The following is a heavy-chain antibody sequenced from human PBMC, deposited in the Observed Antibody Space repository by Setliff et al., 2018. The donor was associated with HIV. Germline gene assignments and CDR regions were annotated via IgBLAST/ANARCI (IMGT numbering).Heavy chain of an antibody. CDR1: GGSISSGSYY. D-gene: IGHD6-13*01. V-gene: IGHV4-61*09. Sequence: PSETLSLTCTVSGGSISSGSYYWSWIRQPAGKGLEWIGHIYTSGSTNYNPSLKSRVTISVDTSKNQVSLRLSSVTAADTGVYYCARHRDPPGSSWIYYYCYMDLWGEGTTVTV. CDR3: ARHRDPPGSSWIYYYCYMDL. CDR2: IYTSGST. J-gene: IGHJ6*03.